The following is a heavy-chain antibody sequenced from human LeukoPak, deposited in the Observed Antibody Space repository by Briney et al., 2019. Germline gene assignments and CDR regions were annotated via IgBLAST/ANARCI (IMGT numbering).Heavy chain of an antibody. Sequence: SVKVSCKASGGTFSSYAISWVRQAPGQGLEWMGGIIPIFGTTNYAQKFQDRVTITADMSTSTVYMELSSLRSEDTAVYYCARERSSGYNDAFDIWGQGTMVTVSS. J-gene: IGHJ3*02. CDR1: GGTFSSYA. CDR3: ARERSSGYNDAFDI. D-gene: IGHD3-22*01. CDR2: IIPIFGTT. V-gene: IGHV1-69*06.